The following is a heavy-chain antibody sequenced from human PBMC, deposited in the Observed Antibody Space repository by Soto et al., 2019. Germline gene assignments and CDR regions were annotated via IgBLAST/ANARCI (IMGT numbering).Heavy chain of an antibody. J-gene: IGHJ6*02. CDR3: AKSGYCSSTSCYRLDV. CDR2: IWYDGSNK. Sequence: PGGSLRLSCAASGFTFSSYGMHWVRQAPGKGLEWVAVIWYDGSNKYYADSVKGRFTISRDNSKNTLYLQMNSLRAEDTAVYYCAKSGYCSSTSCYRLDVWGQGTTVTVSS. V-gene: IGHV3-30*02. D-gene: IGHD2-2*01. CDR1: GFTFSSYG.